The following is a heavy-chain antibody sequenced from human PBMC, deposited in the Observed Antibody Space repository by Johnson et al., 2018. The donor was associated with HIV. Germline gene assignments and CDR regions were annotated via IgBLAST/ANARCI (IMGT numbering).Heavy chain of an antibody. D-gene: IGHD2-21*01. CDR1: GFTFHDYD. Sequence: VQLVESGGGVVRPGGSLRLSCAASGFTFHDYDMSWVRQAPGKGLEWVSTISGSGGSTYCADSVKGRFTISRDNAKNSLYLHMNSLRAGDTAVYYCARDVAYCGGDCYSNAFDIWGQGTMVTVSS. CDR3: ARDVAYCGGDCYSNAFDI. J-gene: IGHJ3*02. CDR2: ISGSGGST. V-gene: IGHV3-23*04.